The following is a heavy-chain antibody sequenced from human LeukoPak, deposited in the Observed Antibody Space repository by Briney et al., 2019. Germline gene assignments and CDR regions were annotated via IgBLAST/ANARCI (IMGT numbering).Heavy chain of an antibody. D-gene: IGHD3-16*02. CDR2: INQSGTT. CDR3: ARTSKSPYDYVWGSDQLPYLFDY. V-gene: IGHV4-34*01. CDR1: GGSFSDNY. J-gene: IGHJ4*02. Sequence: PSETLSLTRAIYGGSFSDNYWSWIRQPPGKGLEWIGEINQSGTTNYNPSLKSPVTISVDTSTNQFSLKLSSVTAADTAVYYCARTSKSPYDYVWGSDQLPYLFDYWGQGTLVTVSS.